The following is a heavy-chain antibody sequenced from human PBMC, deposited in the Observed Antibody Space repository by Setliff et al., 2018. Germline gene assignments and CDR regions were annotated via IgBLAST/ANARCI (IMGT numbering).Heavy chain of an antibody. Sequence: GVSVKVSCKASGYTFSDYGITWVRQAPGQGLEWMGWISAYTGNAYYAHKPQDRVTMTTDTSTGTAYMELRSLTSDDTAVYYCSRLVRYCTTSSCQRLSGDEYWGPGTVVTVSS. V-gene: IGHV1-18*01. CDR1: GYTFSDYG. CDR2: ISAYTGNA. J-gene: IGHJ4*02. CDR3: SRLVRYCTTSSCQRLSGDEY. D-gene: IGHD2-8*01.